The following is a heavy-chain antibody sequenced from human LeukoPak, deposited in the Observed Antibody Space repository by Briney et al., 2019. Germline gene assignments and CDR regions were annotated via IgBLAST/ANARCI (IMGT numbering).Heavy chain of an antibody. CDR2: IDMSTTTI. V-gene: IGHV3-48*01. Sequence: GGSLRLSCAAFGFNFNTYGMNWVRQAPGKGLEWVSYIDMSTTTIYYADSVKGRFTISRDNAKNSLYLQMNSLRAEDTAVYYCARDLRAYGDDYWGQGTLVTVSS. CDR1: GFNFNTYG. J-gene: IGHJ4*02. CDR3: ARDLRAYGDDY. D-gene: IGHD3-10*01.